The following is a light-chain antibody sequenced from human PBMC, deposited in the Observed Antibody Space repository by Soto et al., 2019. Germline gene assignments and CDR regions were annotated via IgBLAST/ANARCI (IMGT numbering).Light chain of an antibody. Sequence: EIVLTQSPGTLSLSPGERATLSCRASQNIRSNYLAWYQQKPGQAPRLLIYGASSRATGIPDRFSGSGSGTAFSLTISRLEPEDFALYYCQQYGTAPPITFGQGVRLDMK. J-gene: IGKJ5*01. CDR3: QQYGTAPPIT. CDR1: QNIRSNY. CDR2: GAS. V-gene: IGKV3-20*01.